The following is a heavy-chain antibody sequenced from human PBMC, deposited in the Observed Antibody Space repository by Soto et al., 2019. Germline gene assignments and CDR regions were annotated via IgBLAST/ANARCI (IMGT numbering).Heavy chain of an antibody. CDR2: ISSNGGST. Sequence: SCAASALPFSSYAMTWGRPAPGKGLEYDSAISSNGGSTYYADSVKGRFTISRDNSKNTLYLQMNSLRAEDTAVYYCAKDSFSSSWYVSDGMDVWGQGTTVTVSS. J-gene: IGHJ6*02. CDR1: ALPFSSYA. V-gene: IGHV3-64*04. CDR3: AKDSFSSSWYVSDGMDV. D-gene: IGHD6-13*01.